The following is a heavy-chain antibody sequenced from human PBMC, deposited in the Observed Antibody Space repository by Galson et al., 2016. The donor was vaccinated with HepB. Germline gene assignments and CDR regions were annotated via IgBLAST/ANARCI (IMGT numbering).Heavy chain of an antibody. V-gene: IGHV3-30*04. CDR1: GFNFSGYA. D-gene: IGHD7-27*01. Sequence: SLRLSCAASGFNFSGYAMHWVRQAPGKGLEWVSLISHDGHNEHLIGSVKGRFTLSRDNSKSILYLQMDRLRPEDTATYYCAHLTIWEKWSVPWGQGTLVIVSS. CDR3: AHLTIWEKWSVP. J-gene: IGHJ5*01. CDR2: ISHDGHNE.